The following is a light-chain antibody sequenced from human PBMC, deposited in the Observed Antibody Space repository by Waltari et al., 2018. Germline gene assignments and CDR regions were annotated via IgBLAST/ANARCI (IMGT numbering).Light chain of an antibody. J-gene: IGKJ5*01. CDR3: QQYGGSPDT. CDR2: GAS. Sequence: ENVLTQSPGTLSLSPGERATLSCRASQSVHNDNLAWFQQKPGQAPRLLIFGASSRATGIPDRFSGSGSGTDFILTISRVEPEDFGLYYCQQYGGSPDTFGQGTRLEIK. V-gene: IGKV3-20*01. CDR1: QSVHNDN.